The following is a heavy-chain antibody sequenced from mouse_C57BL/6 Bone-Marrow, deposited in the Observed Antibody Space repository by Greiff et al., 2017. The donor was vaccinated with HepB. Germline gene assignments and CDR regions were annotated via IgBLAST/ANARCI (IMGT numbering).Heavy chain of an antibody. CDR2: ISDGGSYT. D-gene: IGHD1-1*02. CDR1: GFTFSSYA. Sequence: EVQVVESGGGLVKPGGSLKLSCAASGFTFSSYAMSWVRQTPEKRLEWVATISDGGSYTYYPDNVKGRFTISRDNAKNNLYLQMSHLKSEDTAMYYCARELLDYYAMDYWGQGTTLTVSS. J-gene: IGHJ2*01. CDR3: ARELLDYYAMDY. V-gene: IGHV5-4*01.